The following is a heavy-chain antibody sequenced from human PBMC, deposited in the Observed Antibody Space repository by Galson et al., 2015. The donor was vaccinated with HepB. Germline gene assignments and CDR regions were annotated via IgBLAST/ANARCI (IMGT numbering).Heavy chain of an antibody. Sequence: SLRLSCAASGFTFSDSAMHWVRQAAGKGLEWVGRIGSKGNTNATAYTVSVKGRVTITRDDSKNTANLQMNSLGTEDTAVYYCTRLGDFSGYSSSWGQGTLVTVSS. CDR1: GFTFSDSA. CDR3: TRLGDFSGYSSS. D-gene: IGHD6-13*01. V-gene: IGHV3-73*01. CDR2: IGSKGNTNAT. J-gene: IGHJ1*01.